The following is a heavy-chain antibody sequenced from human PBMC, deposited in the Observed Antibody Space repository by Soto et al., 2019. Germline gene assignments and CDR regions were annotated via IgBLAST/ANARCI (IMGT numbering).Heavy chain of an antibody. CDR2: IYYSGST. V-gene: IGHV4-59*01. CDR3: ARLLRRRGYDLWSGYNWFEP. CDR1: GGSISSYY. Sequence: SETLSLTCTVSGGSISSYYWSWIRPPPGKGLEWIGYIYYSGSTNYNPSLKSRVTISVDTSKNQFSLKLSSVTAADTAVYYCARLLRRRGYDLWSGYNWFEPWGQGTLVTVPS. J-gene: IGHJ5*02. D-gene: IGHD3-3*01.